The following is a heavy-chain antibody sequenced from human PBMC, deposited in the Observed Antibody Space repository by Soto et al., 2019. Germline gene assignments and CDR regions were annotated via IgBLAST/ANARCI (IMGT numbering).Heavy chain of an antibody. CDR2: INAGNGNT. V-gene: IGHV1-3*01. CDR1: GYTFTSYA. D-gene: IGHD2-21*02. J-gene: IGHJ5*02. CDR3: ARGFSGGDADCFDP. Sequence: QVQLVQSGAEVKKPGASVKVSCKASGYTFTSYAMHWVRQAPGQRLEWMGWINAGNGNTKYSQKFQGRVTITRDTSASTAYMELSSLSSEDTAVYYCARGFSGGDADCFDPRGQGTLVTVSS.